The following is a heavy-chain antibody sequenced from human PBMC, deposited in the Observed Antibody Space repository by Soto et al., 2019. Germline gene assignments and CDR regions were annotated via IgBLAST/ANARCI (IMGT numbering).Heavy chain of an antibody. CDR3: ARDGAAAGPNLFDY. CDR1: GFTFSSYG. D-gene: IGHD6-13*01. J-gene: IGHJ4*02. Sequence: GGSLRLSCAASGFTFSSYGMHWVRQAPGKGLEWVAVIWYDGSNKYYADSVKGRFTISRDNSKNTLYLQMNSLRAEDTAVYYCARDGAAAGPNLFDYWGQGTLVTVSS. CDR2: IWYDGSNK. V-gene: IGHV3-33*01.